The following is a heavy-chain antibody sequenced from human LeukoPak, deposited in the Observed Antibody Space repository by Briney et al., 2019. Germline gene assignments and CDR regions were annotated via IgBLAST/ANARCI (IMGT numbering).Heavy chain of an antibody. Sequence: PGGSLRLSCAASGFTFSSYWMHWVRQAPGKGLVWVSRINSDGSSTSYADSVKGRFTISRDNAKNTLYLQMNSLRAEDTAVYYCARDRNLWFGEFFFDYWGQGTLVTVSS. V-gene: IGHV3-74*01. J-gene: IGHJ4*02. CDR1: GFTFSSYW. D-gene: IGHD3-10*01. CDR3: ARDRNLWFGEFFFDY. CDR2: INSDGSST.